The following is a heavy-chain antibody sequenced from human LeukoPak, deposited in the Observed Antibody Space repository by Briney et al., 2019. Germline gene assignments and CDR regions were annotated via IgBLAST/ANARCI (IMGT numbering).Heavy chain of an antibody. D-gene: IGHD3-10*01. CDR3: AKDLIRDVWFGES. J-gene: IGHJ5*02. CDR1: GFTFSSYA. CDR2: IRYEGSDK. Sequence: PGRSLRLSCAASGFTFSSYAMHWVRQAPGKGLEWVAFIRYEGSDKYYADSVKGRFTISRDTSKNTLYLQMDSLTPEDTAVYYCAKDLIRDVWFGESWGQGTLVTVSS. V-gene: IGHV3-30*02.